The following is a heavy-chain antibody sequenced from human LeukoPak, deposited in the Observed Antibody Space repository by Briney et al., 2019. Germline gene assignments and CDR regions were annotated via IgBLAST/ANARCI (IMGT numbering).Heavy chain of an antibody. V-gene: IGHV1-69*01. J-gene: IGHJ6*02. CDR3: ARDYYDSYGMDV. CDR1: GGTFSSYA. CDR2: IIPIFGTA. Sequence: SVKVSCKASGGTFSSYAISWVRQAPGQGLEWMGGIIPIFGTANYAQKFQGRVTITADESTSTAYMELSSLRPEDTAVYYCARDYYDSYGMDVWGQGPRSPSP. D-gene: IGHD3-22*01.